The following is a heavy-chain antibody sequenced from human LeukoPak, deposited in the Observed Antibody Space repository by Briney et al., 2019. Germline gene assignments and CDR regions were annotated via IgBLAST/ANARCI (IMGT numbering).Heavy chain of an antibody. CDR1: GFPFSSYW. CDR3: TRVGYIDEGIDY. D-gene: IGHD5-24*01. V-gene: IGHV3-7*04. CDR2: IKQDGSKK. Sequence: GGSLRLSCVASGFPFSSYWMTWVRQAPGKGLEWVANIKQDGSKKSYVDSVKGRFTISRDNAKNSLYLQMNSLRADDTAIYYCTRVGYIDEGIDYWGQGTLVTVSS. J-gene: IGHJ4*02.